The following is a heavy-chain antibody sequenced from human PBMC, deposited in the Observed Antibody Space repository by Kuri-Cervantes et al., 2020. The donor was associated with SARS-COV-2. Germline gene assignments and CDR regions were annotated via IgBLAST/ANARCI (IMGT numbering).Heavy chain of an antibody. D-gene: IGHD2-2*01. V-gene: IGHV1-18*01. CDR2: ISAYNGNT. CDR3: ARDYIVVVPAANSNFDY. J-gene: IGHJ4*02. Sequence: ASVKVSCKASGYTFTSYGISWVRQAPGQGLEWMGWISAYNGNTNYAQKLQGRVTMTTDTSTSTAYMELRSLRSDDTAMYYCARDYIVVVPAANSNFDYWGQGTLVTVSS. CDR1: GYTFTSYG.